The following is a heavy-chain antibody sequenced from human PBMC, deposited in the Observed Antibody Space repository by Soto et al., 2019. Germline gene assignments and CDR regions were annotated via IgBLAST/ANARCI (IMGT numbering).Heavy chain of an antibody. CDR3: ARLPPALFDWSDNWFEP. CDR1: GGSISIGGYS. D-gene: IGHD3-9*01. V-gene: IGHV4-30-2*01. J-gene: IGHJ5*02. Sequence: SETLSLTCAVSGGSISIGGYSWSWIRQPPGKGLEWIGYIYHSGSTYYNPSLKSRVTISVDTSTNQFSLKLSSVTAADTAVYYCARLPPALFDWSDNWFEPWGQGTLVTVAS. CDR2: IYHSGST.